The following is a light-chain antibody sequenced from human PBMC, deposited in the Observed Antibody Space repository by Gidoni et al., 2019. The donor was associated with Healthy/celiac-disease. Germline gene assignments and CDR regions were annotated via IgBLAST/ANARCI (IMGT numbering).Light chain of an antibody. CDR3: RSYTSSITLV. CDR2: DVS. J-gene: IGLJ2*01. Sequence: QSALTQPDAVSGSPEQSITISCTGTSSDVGGYNYVSWYQQLPGKAPKLLIYDVSNRPSGVSNRFSGSKSGTTASLTISGLQAEDEADYYCRSYTSSITLVFGGGTKLTVL. V-gene: IGLV2-14*01. CDR1: SSDVGGYNY.